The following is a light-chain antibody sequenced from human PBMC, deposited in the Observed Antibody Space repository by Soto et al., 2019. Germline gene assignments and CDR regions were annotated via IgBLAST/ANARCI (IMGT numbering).Light chain of an antibody. CDR3: LQYDNHSWT. V-gene: IGKV1-5*01. CDR2: DAS. J-gene: IGKJ1*01. Sequence: DIQMTQSPSTLSTAVGDRVTITCRASRSISDWLAWYQQKPGKAPRLLIFDASNLKSGVPSRFSGSGSGTEFTLTISSLQSDDVATYYCLQYDNHSWTFGLGTKVEIK. CDR1: RSISDW.